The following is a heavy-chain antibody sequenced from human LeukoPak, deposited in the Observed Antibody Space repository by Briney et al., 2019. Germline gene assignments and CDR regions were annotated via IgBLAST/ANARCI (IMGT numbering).Heavy chain of an antibody. J-gene: IGHJ4*02. CDR2: IYYSGST. D-gene: IGHD4-17*01. Sequence: SETLSLTCTVSGGSISSYYWSWIRQPPGKGLEWIGYIYYSGSTNYNPSLKSRVTISVDTSKNQFSLKLSSVTAADTAVYYCARLKPGDYSDYWGQGTLVTVSS. CDR3: ARLKPGDYSDY. CDR1: GGSISSYY. V-gene: IGHV4-59*08.